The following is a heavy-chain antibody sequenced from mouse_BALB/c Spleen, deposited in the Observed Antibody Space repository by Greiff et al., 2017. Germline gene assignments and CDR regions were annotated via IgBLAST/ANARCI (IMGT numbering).Heavy chain of an antibody. D-gene: IGHD4-1*01. CDR3: VRGAWDGYFDV. Sequence: QVQLKQSGPGLVAPSQSLSITCTVSGFSLTSYDISWIRQPPGKGLEWLGVIWTGGGTNYNSAFMSRLSISKDNSKSQVFLKMNSLQTDDTAIYYCVRGAWDGYFDVWGAGTTVTVSS. CDR2: IWTGGGT. V-gene: IGHV2-9-2*01. J-gene: IGHJ1*01. CDR1: GFSLTSYD.